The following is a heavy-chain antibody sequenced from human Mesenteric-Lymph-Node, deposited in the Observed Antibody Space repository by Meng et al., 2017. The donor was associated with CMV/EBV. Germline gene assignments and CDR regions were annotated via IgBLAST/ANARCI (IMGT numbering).Heavy chain of an antibody. V-gene: IGHV3-74*01. CDR2: VNSDGGSR. Sequence: GGSLRLSCVASGFTFSNYWMHWVRLVPGKGLMWVSRVNSDGGSRAYADSVKGRFIVSRDNAKNTLYLQMEGLRTEDTAVYFCAKSARPNYDVGGYFGPWGPGTLVTVSS. J-gene: IGHJ5*02. D-gene: IGHD3-22*01. CDR3: AKSARPNYDVGGYFGP. CDR1: GFTFSNYW.